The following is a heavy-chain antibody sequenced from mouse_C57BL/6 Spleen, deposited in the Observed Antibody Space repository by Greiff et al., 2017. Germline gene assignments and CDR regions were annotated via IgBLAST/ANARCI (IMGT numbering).Heavy chain of an antibody. J-gene: IGHJ2*01. CDR2: ISSGGDYI. CDR3: TRTGGSFFDY. V-gene: IGHV5-9-1*02. D-gene: IGHD1-1*01. Sequence: EVQVVESGEGLVKPGGSLKLSCAASGFTFSSYAMSWVRQTPEKRLEWVAYISSGGDYIYYADTVKGRFTISRDNTRNTLYLQMSSLKSEDTDMYYCTRTGGSFFDYWGQGTTLTVSS. CDR1: GFTFSSYA.